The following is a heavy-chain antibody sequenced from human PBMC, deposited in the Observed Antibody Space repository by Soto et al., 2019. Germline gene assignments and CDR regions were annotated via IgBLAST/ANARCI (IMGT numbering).Heavy chain of an antibody. V-gene: IGHV4-31*03. CDR1: GGSVSRGGYY. Sequence: QVQLQASGPGLVKPSQTLSLTCSVSGGSVSRGGYYWSWIRQLPGKGLEWIGYVYATGSTLYNPSLTSRVTMSMDTSKNQFSLKLNSATAAYTAVYDCVRERRDPGPTMSLEYWGQGSLVTVSS. J-gene: IGHJ4*02. CDR3: VRERRDPGPTMSLEY. CDR2: VYATGST.